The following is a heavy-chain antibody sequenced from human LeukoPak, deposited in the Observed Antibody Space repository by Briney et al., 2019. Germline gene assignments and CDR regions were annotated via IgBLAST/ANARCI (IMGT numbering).Heavy chain of an antibody. J-gene: IGHJ4*02. D-gene: IGHD1-26*01. CDR2: VSGSGGST. V-gene: IGHV3-23*01. CDR3: AKTWELRRGLTYYFDY. Sequence: PGGSLRLSCAASGFTFSSYAMSWVRQAPGKGLERVSAVSGSGGSTYYADSVKGRFTISRDNSKNTLYLQMNSLRAEDTAVYYCAKTWELRRGLTYYFDYWGQGTLVTVSS. CDR1: GFTFSSYA.